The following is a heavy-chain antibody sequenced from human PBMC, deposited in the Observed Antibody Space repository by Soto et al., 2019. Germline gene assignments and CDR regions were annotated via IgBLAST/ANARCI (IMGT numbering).Heavy chain of an antibody. D-gene: IGHD3-10*01. V-gene: IGHV1-69*08. J-gene: IGHJ5*02. CDR3: ARDRGLLRFEELLQTNWFDP. CDR2: IIPILGIA. CDR1: GGTFSSYT. Sequence: QVQLVQSGAEVKKPGSSVKVSCKASGGTFSSYTISWVRQAPGQGLEWMGRIIPILGIANYAQKFQGRVTITADKSRITAYMELISLRSEDTAEYYCARDRGLLRFEELLQTNWFDPWGQGTLVTVSS.